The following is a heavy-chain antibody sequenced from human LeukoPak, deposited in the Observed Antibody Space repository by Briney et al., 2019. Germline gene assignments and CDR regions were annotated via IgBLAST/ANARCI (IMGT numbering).Heavy chain of an antibody. CDR3: AKDRGYSGYDAFDI. Sequence: PGGSLRLSCAASGLTFSSHAMSWVRQAPGKGLEWVSVISGSGGYTNYADSVKGRFTISRDNSKNTMYVQMNSLRAEDTAVYYCAKDRGYSGYDAFDIWGQGTMVTVSS. CDR1: GLTFSSHA. V-gene: IGHV3-23*01. J-gene: IGHJ3*02. CDR2: ISGSGGYT. D-gene: IGHD5-12*01.